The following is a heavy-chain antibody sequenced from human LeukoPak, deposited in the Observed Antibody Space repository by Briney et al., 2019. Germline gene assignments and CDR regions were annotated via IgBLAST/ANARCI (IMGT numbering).Heavy chain of an antibody. CDR2: INPNSGGT. CDR1: GYTFTGYY. CDR3: ARDSRQNWFDP. J-gene: IGHJ5*02. V-gene: IGHV1-2*02. Sequence: ASVKVSCKASGYTFTGYYMHWVRQAPGQGLEWMGWINPNSGGTNYAQNFQGRVTMTRDTSISTAYMELSRLRSDDTAVYYCARDSRQNWFDPWGQGTLVTVSS.